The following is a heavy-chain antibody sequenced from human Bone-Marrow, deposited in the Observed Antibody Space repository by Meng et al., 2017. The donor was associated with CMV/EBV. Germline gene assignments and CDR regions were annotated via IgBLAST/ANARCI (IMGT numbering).Heavy chain of an antibody. D-gene: IGHD2-8*02. J-gene: IGHJ4*02. CDR3: VKDRGGTGDFDF. CDR2: INADNGDT. V-gene: IGHV1-3*01. Sequence: CQAFGYTFTAYAIHWVRQAPGHSFEWMGWINADNGDTQYSQRVQGGVIITRDRSASTSYMALNNLRPDDTAIYYCVKDRGGTGDFDFWGQGTLVTVSS. CDR1: GYTFTAYA.